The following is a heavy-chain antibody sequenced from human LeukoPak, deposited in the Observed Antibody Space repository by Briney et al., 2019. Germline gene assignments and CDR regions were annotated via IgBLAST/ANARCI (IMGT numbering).Heavy chain of an antibody. CDR2: IYTSGST. D-gene: IGHD3-3*01. J-gene: IGHJ4*02. V-gene: IGHV4-61*02. Sequence: PSQTLSLTCTVSGGSISSGSYYWSWIRQPAGKGLEWIGRIYTSGSTNYNLSLKSRVTISVDTSKHQFSLKLSSVTAADTAVYYCARASTYYDFSLWGQGTLVTVSS. CDR3: ARASTYYDFSL. CDR1: GGSISSGSYY.